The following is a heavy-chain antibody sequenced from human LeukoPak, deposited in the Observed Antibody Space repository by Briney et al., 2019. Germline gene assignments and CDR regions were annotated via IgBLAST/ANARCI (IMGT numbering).Heavy chain of an antibody. Sequence: GASVKVSCKASGYTSTGYYMHWVRQAPGQGLEWMGWINPNSGGTNYAQKFQGRVTMTRDTSISTAYMELSRLRSDDTAVYYCARLRSSTSARWRAYYYMDVWGKGTTVTVSS. CDR1: GYTSTGYY. D-gene: IGHD2-2*01. CDR3: ARLRSSTSARWRAYYYMDV. J-gene: IGHJ6*03. CDR2: INPNSGGT. V-gene: IGHV1-2*02.